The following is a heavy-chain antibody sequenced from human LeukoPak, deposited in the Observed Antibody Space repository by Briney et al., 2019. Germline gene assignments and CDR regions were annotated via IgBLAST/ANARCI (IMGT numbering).Heavy chain of an antibody. D-gene: IGHD6-6*01. CDR2: ISSSSSSI. Sequence: PGGSLRLSCAASGFTFSSYSMTWVRQAPGKRLEWVSYISSSSSSIYYIDSVKGRFTVSRDNAKNSLYLQMNSLRAEDTAVYYCARRPIAARPPDYWGQGTLVTVSS. J-gene: IGHJ4*02. CDR1: GFTFSSYS. CDR3: ARRPIAARPPDY. V-gene: IGHV3-48*01.